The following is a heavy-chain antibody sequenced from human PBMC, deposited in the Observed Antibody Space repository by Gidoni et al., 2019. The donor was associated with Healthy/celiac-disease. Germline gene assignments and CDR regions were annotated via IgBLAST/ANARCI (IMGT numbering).Heavy chain of an antibody. CDR2: IYHSGST. Sequence: QVQLQESGPGLVKPSGTLSLTCAVSGGSIRSSNWWSWVRQPPGKGLEWIGEIYHSGSTNYNPSLKSRVTISVDKSKNQFSLKLSSVTAADTAVYYCARESGYLVSGMLLRAFDIWGQGTMVTVSS. D-gene: IGHD1-26*01. CDR1: GGSIRSSNW. J-gene: IGHJ3*02. V-gene: IGHV4-4*02. CDR3: ARESGYLVSGMLLRAFDI.